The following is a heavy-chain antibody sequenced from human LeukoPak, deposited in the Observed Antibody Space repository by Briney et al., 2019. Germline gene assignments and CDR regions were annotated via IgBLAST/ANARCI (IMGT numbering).Heavy chain of an antibody. CDR3: ARGPGVLLWFGDQYYFDY. J-gene: IGHJ4*02. Sequence: LQTLSLTCTVSGGSISSGGYYWSWIRQHPGKGLEWIGYIYYSGRTYYNPSLKSRVTISVDTSKNQFSLKLSSVTAADTAVYYCARGPGVLLWFGDQYYFDYWGQGTLVTVSS. CDR2: IYYSGRT. CDR1: GGSISSGGYY. V-gene: IGHV4-31*03. D-gene: IGHD3-10*01.